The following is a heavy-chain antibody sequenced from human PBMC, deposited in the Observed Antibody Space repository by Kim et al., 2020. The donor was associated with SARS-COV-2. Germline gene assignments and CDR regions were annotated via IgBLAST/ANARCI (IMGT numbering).Heavy chain of an antibody. D-gene: IGHD3-9*01. V-gene: IGHV4-39*07. CDR2: IYYSGST. CDR3: ARVDILTGYATFDY. Sequence: SETLSLTCTVSGGSISSSSYYWGWIRQPPGKGLEWIGSIYYSGSTYYNPSLKSRVTISVDTSKNQFSLKLSSVTAADTAVYYCARVDILTGYATFDYWGQGTLVTVSS. CDR1: GGSISSSSYY. J-gene: IGHJ4*02.